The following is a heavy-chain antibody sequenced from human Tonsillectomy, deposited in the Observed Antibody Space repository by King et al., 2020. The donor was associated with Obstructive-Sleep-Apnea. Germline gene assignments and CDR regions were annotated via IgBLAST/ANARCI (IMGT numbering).Heavy chain of an antibody. J-gene: IGHJ4*02. CDR3: ARVVDIVATACFDY. D-gene: IGHD5-12*01. CDR2: IKKDGSEK. CDR1: GFTFSSYW. Sequence: VQLVESGGGLVQPGGSLRLSCAASGFTFSSYWMNWVRQAPGKGLEWVANIKKDGSEKYYVDSVKGRFTISRDNAKNSLYLQMNSLRAEDTAVYYCARVVDIVATACFDYWGQGTLVTVSS. V-gene: IGHV3-7*01.